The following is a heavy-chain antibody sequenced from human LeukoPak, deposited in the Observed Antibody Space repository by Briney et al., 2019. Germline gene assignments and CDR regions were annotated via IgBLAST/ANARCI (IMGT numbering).Heavy chain of an antibody. D-gene: IGHD1-26*01. V-gene: IGHV4-39*01. J-gene: IGHJ5*02. Sequence: AETLSLTCTVSGGSISSSGYYWGWIRQPPGKGLEWIASIYYSGSTYYNPSLKSRVTISVDTSKNQLSLKLSSLTAADTAVYYCARHEYSGSYYGLSWFDPWGQGTLVTVSS. CDR3: ARHEYSGSYYGLSWFDP. CDR2: IYYSGST. CDR1: GGSISSSGYY.